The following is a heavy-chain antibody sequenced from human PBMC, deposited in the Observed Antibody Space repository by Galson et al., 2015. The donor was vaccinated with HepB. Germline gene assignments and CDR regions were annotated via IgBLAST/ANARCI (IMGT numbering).Heavy chain of an antibody. Sequence: SVKVSCKVSGYTLTELSMHWVRQAPGKGLEWMGGFDPEDGETIYAQKFQGRVTMTEDTSTDTAYMELSSLRSEDTAVYYCATLGSGSWRNFDYWGQGTLVTVSS. J-gene: IGHJ4*02. CDR1: GYTLTELS. CDR2: FDPEDGET. D-gene: IGHD3-10*01. CDR3: ATLGSGSWRNFDY. V-gene: IGHV1-24*01.